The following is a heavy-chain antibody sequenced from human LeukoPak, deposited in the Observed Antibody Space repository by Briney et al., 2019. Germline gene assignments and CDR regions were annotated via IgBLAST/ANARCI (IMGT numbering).Heavy chain of an antibody. V-gene: IGHV3-23*01. CDR3: ARRWLGAPYGMDV. D-gene: IGHD5-24*01. J-gene: IGHJ6*02. Sequence: PGGSLRLSCAASGFIFSNYAMTWVRQAPGKGLEWVSILGGLSESVYYPDSVKGRFTVSRDNSKDTLYLEINSLRGEDTATYSCARRWLGAPYGMDVWAKGPRSPSP. CDR2: LGGLSESV. CDR1: GFIFSNYA.